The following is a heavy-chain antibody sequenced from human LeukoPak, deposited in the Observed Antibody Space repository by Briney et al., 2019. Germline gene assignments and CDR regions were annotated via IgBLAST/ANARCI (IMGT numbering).Heavy chain of an antibody. J-gene: IGHJ5*02. D-gene: IGHD3-10*01. CDR1: GFTFRTYW. CDR3: AKGVMVRGPYNWFDP. CDR2: ISGSGGST. V-gene: IGHV3-23*01. Sequence: HPGGSLRLSCAASGFTFRTYWMSWVRQAPGKWLEWVSAISGSGGSTYYADSVKGRFTISRDNSKNTLYLQMNSLRAEDTAVYYCAKGVMVRGPYNWFDPWGQGTLVTVSS.